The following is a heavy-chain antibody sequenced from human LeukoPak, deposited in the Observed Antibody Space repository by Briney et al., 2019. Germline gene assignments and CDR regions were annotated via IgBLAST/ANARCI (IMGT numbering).Heavy chain of an antibody. Sequence: SETLSLTCAVYGGSFSGYYWSWIRQPPGKGLEWIGEINHSGSTNYNPSLKSRVTISVDTSKNQFSLKLSSVTAADTAVYYCARETYYYDSSGYYEGDAFDIWGQGTMVTVSS. V-gene: IGHV4-34*01. J-gene: IGHJ3*02. D-gene: IGHD3-22*01. CDR2: INHSGST. CDR1: GGSFSGYY. CDR3: ARETYYYDSSGYYEGDAFDI.